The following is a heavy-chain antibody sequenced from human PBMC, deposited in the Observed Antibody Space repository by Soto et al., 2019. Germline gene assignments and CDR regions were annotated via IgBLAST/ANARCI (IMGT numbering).Heavy chain of an antibody. D-gene: IGHD6-13*01. V-gene: IGHV3-11*01. Sequence: GGSLRLSCAASGFTFSDYYMSWIRQAPGKGLEWVSYISSSGSTIYYADSVKGRFTISRDKAKNSLYLQMNSLRAEDTAVYYCASHAAAGKRGFDYWGEGTMVTVYS. CDR3: ASHAAAGKRGFDY. J-gene: IGHJ4*02. CDR1: GFTFSDYY. CDR2: ISSSGSTI.